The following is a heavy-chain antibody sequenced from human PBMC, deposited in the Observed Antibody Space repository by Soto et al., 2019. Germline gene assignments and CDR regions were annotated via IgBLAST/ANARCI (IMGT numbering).Heavy chain of an antibody. CDR3: AREASGYYYPNWLDP. V-gene: IGHV1-18*04. D-gene: IGHD3-22*01. J-gene: IGHJ5*02. CDR2: ISAYNGNT. Sequence: ASVKVSCKASGYTFTSYGISWVRQAPGQGLEWMGWISAYNGNTNYAQKLQGRVTMTTDTSTSTAYMELRSLRSDDTAVYYCAREASGYYYPNWLDPWGQGTLVTVYS. CDR1: GYTFTSYG.